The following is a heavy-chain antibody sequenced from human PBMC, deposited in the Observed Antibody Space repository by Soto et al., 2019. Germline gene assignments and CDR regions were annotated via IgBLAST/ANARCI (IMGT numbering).Heavy chain of an antibody. D-gene: IGHD3-10*02. Sequence: GGSLRLSCAASGLRFSIYAMRWVRQATGKGLEWVAAISGSGGCTDYADPVKGRFTISRDSSTNSLYLQMDSLRAEDTAVFYCARARDFVFDYWGQGTLVTVS. V-gene: IGHV3-23*01. CDR3: ARARDFVFDY. CDR2: ISGSGGCT. J-gene: IGHJ4*02. CDR1: GLRFSIYA.